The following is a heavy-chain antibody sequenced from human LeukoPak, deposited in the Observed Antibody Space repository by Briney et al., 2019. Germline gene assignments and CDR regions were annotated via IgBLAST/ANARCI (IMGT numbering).Heavy chain of an antibody. Sequence: GGSLRLSCAASGFTFSSYEMNWVRQAPGKGLEWVSYISSSGSTIYYADSVKGRFTISRDNAKNSLYLQMNSLRAEDTAVYYCARGVYSYGYKGYYFVYWGQGTLVTVSS. J-gene: IGHJ4*02. CDR3: ARGVYSYGYKGYYFVY. D-gene: IGHD5-18*01. CDR1: GFTFSSYE. V-gene: IGHV3-48*03. CDR2: ISSSGSTI.